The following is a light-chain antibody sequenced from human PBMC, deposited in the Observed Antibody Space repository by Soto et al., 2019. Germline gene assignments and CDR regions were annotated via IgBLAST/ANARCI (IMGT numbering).Light chain of an antibody. CDR1: QGIKNW. CDR2: TGS. Sequence: DIQMTQSPSYVSASVGDGVTITCRASQGIKNWLAWYQQKPGKAPNLLIYTGSSLQSGVPSRFSGSGSGTDFTLTINSLQPEDFATYYCQQAASFPITFGQGTRLEIK. J-gene: IGKJ5*01. CDR3: QQAASFPIT. V-gene: IGKV1-12*01.